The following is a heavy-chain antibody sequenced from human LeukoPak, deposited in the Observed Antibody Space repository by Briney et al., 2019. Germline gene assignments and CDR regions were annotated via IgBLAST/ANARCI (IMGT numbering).Heavy chain of an antibody. CDR3: ARDLYYDSSGYYYVY. CDR2: IYSGGST. D-gene: IGHD3-22*01. CDR1: GLTVSSNY. Sequence: GGSLRLSCAASGLTVSSNYMSWVRQAPGKGLEWVSVIYSGGSTYYADSVKGRFTISRDNSKNTLYLQMNSLRAEDTAVYYCARDLYYDSSGYYYVYWGQGTLVTVSS. V-gene: IGHV3-66*01. J-gene: IGHJ4*02.